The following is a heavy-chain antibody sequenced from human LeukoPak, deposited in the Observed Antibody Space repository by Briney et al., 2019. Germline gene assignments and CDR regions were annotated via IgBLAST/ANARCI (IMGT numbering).Heavy chain of an antibody. V-gene: IGHV1-18*01. Sequence: GASVKVSCKASGYTFTSYGISWVRQAPGQGLEWMGWISAYNGNTNYAQKLQGRVTETTDTSTGTGYMEVRSLRSDDAAVYYCARVMAACTGYFQQWGQGTLVTVS. J-gene: IGHJ1*01. CDR3: ARVMAACTGYFQQ. CDR1: GYTFTSYG. D-gene: IGHD6-13*01. CDR2: ISAYNGNT.